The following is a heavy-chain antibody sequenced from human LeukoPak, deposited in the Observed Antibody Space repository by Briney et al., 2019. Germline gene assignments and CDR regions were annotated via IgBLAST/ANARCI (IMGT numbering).Heavy chain of an antibody. V-gene: IGHV4-30-4*08. CDR3: ARVFSGNPNY. CDR1: GGSISSGDDY. D-gene: IGHD4-23*01. Sequence: SETLSLTCTVSGGSISSGDDYWSWIRQPPGKGLEWIGYIYYSGSTYYNPSLKSRVTISVDTSKNQFSLKLSSVTAADTAVYYCARVFSGNPNYWGQGTLVTVSS. J-gene: IGHJ4*02. CDR2: IYYSGST.